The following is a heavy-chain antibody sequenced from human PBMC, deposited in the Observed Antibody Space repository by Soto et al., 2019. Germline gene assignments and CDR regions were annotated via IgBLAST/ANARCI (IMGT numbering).Heavy chain of an antibody. J-gene: IGHJ4*02. Sequence: GGSLRLSCAASGFTFSNAWMSWVRQAPGKGLEWVGRIKSKTDGGTTDYAAPVKGRFTISRDDSKNTLYLQMNSLKTEDTAVYYCTTGTTMVRGVIILFDYWGQGTLVTVSS. V-gene: IGHV3-15*01. CDR1: GFTFSNAW. CDR2: IKSKTDGGTT. CDR3: TTGTTMVRGVIILFDY. D-gene: IGHD3-10*01.